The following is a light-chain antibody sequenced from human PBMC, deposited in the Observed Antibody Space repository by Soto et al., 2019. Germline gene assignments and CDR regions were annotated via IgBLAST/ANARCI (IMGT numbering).Light chain of an antibody. CDR2: DAS. CDR1: QSVSNNY. Sequence: MVLTQSPGTLSLSPGERATLSCRASQSVSNNYLAWYQQKPGQAPRLLIYDASNRATGIPARFSGSGSGTDFTLTISSLEPEDFAVYYCQQRSNWPTFGQGTKV. V-gene: IGKV3-11*01. CDR3: QQRSNWPT. J-gene: IGKJ1*01.